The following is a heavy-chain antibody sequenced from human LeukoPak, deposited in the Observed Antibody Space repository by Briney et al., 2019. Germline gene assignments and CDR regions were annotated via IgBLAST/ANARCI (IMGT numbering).Heavy chain of an antibody. D-gene: IGHD1-26*01. J-gene: IGHJ4*02. CDR2: ISSSSGTI. V-gene: IGHV3-48*01. CDR3: ARGGIVGATTARGFDY. CDR1: GFSFSAYN. Sequence: PGGSLRLSCEGSGFSFSAYNMNWVRQAPGKGLESISYISSSSGTIFYADSVKGRFTISRDNAKNSLYLQMNSLRPEDTAVYFCARGGIVGATTARGFDYWGQGTLVTVSS.